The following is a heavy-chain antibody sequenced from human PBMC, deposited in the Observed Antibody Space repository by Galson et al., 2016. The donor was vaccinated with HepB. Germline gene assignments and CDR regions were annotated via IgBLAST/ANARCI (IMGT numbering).Heavy chain of an antibody. Sequence: PALVKPTQTLTLTCTFSGFSLSTSKMGVGWIRQPPGKALEWLALIYWDDDKRYSPSLKSRLSITKDTSKNQVVLTMTNMDPVDTATYYCARVIRGVVYPDWFDPWGQGTLVTVSS. D-gene: IGHD3-10*01. CDR1: GFSLSTSKMG. J-gene: IGHJ5*02. V-gene: IGHV2-5*02. CDR3: ARVIRGVVYPDWFDP. CDR2: IYWDDDK.